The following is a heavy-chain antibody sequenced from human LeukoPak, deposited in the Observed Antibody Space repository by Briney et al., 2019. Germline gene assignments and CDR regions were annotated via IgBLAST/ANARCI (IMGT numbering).Heavy chain of an antibody. Sequence: GESLKISCKGSGYPFTSYWIGWGRQMPGKGLEWMGIIYPGDSDTRYSPSFQGQVTISADKPISTAYLQWSSLKASDTAIYYCARRGRDGYNYDAFDIWGQGTMVTVSS. V-gene: IGHV5-51*01. CDR1: GYPFTSYW. CDR3: ARRGRDGYNYDAFDI. D-gene: IGHD5-24*01. CDR2: IYPGDSDT. J-gene: IGHJ3*02.